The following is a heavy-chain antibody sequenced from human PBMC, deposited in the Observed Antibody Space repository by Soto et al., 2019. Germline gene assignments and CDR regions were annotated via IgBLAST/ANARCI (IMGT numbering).Heavy chain of an antibody. CDR1: GITFSSHG. CDR2: ISGSGDKT. D-gene: IGHD6-13*01. Sequence: GGSLRLSCAASGITFSSHGMSWVRQAPGKGLEWVSAISGSGDKTYYADSVKGRFTISRDNSKNTLYRQMKSLRAEDTAVYYCATSGHLGYSSSWYDTSDYWGQGSLVTVSS. J-gene: IGHJ4*02. V-gene: IGHV3-23*01. CDR3: ATSGHLGYSSSWYDTSDY.